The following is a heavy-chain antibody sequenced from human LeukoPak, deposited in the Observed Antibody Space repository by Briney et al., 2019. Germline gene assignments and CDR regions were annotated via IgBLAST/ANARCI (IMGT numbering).Heavy chain of an antibody. CDR2: FDPEDGET. V-gene: IGHV1-24*01. D-gene: IGHD3-10*01. Sequence: ASVKVSCKVSGYTLTELSMHWVRQAPGKGLEWMGGFDPEDGETIYAQKFQGRVTMTEDTSTDTAYMELCSLRSEDTAVYYCATVRGSGSSNWFDPWGQGTLVTVSS. CDR3: ATVRGSGSSNWFDP. J-gene: IGHJ5*02. CDR1: GYTLTELS.